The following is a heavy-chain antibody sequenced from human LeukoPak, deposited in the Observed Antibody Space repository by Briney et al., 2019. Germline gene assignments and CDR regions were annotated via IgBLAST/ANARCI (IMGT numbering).Heavy chain of an antibody. CDR1: GGSISSYY. D-gene: IGHD6-13*01. Sequence: PSETLSLTCTVSGGSISSYYWSWIRQPPGKGLEWIGYIYYSGSTNYNPSLKSRVTISVDTSKNQSSLKLSSVTAADTAVYYCARGTVQQQLPIDYWGQGTLVTVSS. CDR3: ARGTVQQQLPIDY. CDR2: IYYSGST. V-gene: IGHV4-59*01. J-gene: IGHJ4*02.